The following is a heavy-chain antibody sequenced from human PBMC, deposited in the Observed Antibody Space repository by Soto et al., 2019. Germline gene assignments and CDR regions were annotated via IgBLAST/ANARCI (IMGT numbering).Heavy chain of an antibody. CDR2: ISSNGAGT. J-gene: IGHJ4*02. Sequence: GGSLRLSCAASGFTFSKYAMTWARQAPGKGLEWVSAISSNGAGTYYVDSVKGRFTISRDNAQNTLYLQMNSLRAEDTAIYYCARAMQLWRLDYWAQGSQVTVSS. D-gene: IGHD5-18*01. CDR3: ARAMQLWRLDY. CDR1: GFTFSKYA. V-gene: IGHV3-23*01.